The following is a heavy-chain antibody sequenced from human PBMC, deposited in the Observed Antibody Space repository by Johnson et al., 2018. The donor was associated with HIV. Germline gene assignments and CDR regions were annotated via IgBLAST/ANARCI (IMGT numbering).Heavy chain of an antibody. J-gene: IGHJ3*02. CDR3: TGVSSNSWALDS. CDR1: GFTFSDYY. CDR2: SGSGGST. Sequence: QVQLVESGGGVVQPGRSLRLSCAASGFTFSDYYMSWIRQAPGKGLEWVSAISGSGGSTYYADSVMGRFTISRDTSKNTLYLQMNSLRGDDTAVYYCTGVSSNSWALDSWGQGTLVTVSS. V-gene: IGHV3-11*04. D-gene: IGHD2-15*01.